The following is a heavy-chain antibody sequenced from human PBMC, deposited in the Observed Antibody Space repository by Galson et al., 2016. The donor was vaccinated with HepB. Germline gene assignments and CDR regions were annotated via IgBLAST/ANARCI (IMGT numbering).Heavy chain of an antibody. V-gene: IGHV3-11*06. D-gene: IGHD6-19*01. CDR2: ISSSDTYT. Sequence: SLRLSCAASRFTFSDYYMSWIRQAPGKGLEWISYISSSDTYTNYADSVKGRFTISRDNAKNSLYLQMNSLRAEDTAVYYCARDMRLNVAVAGPYWYFDLWGRGTLVTVSS. CDR3: ARDMRLNVAVAGPYWYFDL. CDR1: RFTFSDYY. J-gene: IGHJ2*01.